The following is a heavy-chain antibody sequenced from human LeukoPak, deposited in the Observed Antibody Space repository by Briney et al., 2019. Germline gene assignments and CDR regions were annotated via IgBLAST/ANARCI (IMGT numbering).Heavy chain of an antibody. J-gene: IGHJ4*02. V-gene: IGHV4-39*07. D-gene: IGHD3-22*01. Sequence: SETLSLTCTVSGGSISSSSYYWGWIRQPPGKGLEWIGSIYYSGSTYYNPSLKSRVTISVDTSKNQFSLKLSSVTAADTAVYYCVRDNNGRYYYDSSGYSNFDYWGQGTLVTVSS. CDR1: GGSISSSSYY. CDR3: VRDNNGRYYYDSSGYSNFDY. CDR2: IYYSGST.